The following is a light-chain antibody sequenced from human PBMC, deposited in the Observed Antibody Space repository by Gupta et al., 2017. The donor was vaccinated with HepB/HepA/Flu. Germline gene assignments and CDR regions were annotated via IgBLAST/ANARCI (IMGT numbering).Light chain of an antibody. Sequence: IVLTQSPGTLSLCLGERATLSCRVSQSVSSRYLAWYKKKHGQPPMRLIYGASRMATGSIGSYSGSGSGIEGTISISKLEPEECEVYYCKQYVSAHLAGLTFGQGTLLEIK. J-gene: IGKJ5*01. V-gene: IGKV3-20*01. CDR1: QSVSSRY. CDR3: KQYVSAHLAGLT. CDR2: GAS.